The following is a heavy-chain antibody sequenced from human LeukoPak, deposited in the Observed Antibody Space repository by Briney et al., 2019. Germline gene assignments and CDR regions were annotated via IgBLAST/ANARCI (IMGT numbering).Heavy chain of an antibody. V-gene: IGHV3-48*03. D-gene: IGHD3-10*01. CDR1: GFTFSSYE. CDR3: ARELRVVRGVSFDY. CDR2: ISSSGSTK. J-gene: IGHJ4*02. Sequence: GGSLRLSCAASGFTFSSYEMNWVRQAPGKGLEWVSYISSSGSTKYYADSVKGRFTISRDNAKNSVYLQMNSLRVEDTAVYYCARELRVVRGVSFDYWGQGTLVTVSS.